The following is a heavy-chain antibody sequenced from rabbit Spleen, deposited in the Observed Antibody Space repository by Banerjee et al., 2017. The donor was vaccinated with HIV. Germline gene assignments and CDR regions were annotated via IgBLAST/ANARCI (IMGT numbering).Heavy chain of an antibody. CDR1: GFTFSNYW. J-gene: IGHJ4*01. Sequence: QSLEESGGDLVKPEGSLTLTCTASGFTFSNYWMTWVRQAPGKGLEWIGYINTNSGSTYYASWAKGRFTISKTSSTTVTLQMTSLTAADTATYFCARRNSGDYNLWGPGTLVTVS. CDR3: ARRNSGDYNL. D-gene: IGHD1-1*01. CDR2: INTNSGST. V-gene: IGHV1S40*01.